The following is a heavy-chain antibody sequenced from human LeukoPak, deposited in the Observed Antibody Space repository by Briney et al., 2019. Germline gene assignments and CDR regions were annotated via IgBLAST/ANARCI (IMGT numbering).Heavy chain of an antibody. Sequence: GGSLRLSCAASGFTVSSNYMSWVRQAPGKGLEWVSVIYSGGSTYYADSVKGRFAISRDNSKNTLYLQMNSLRAEDTAVYYCARDVKGGSYYYYYGMDVWGQGTTVTVSS. CDR2: IYSGGST. D-gene: IGHD2-15*01. CDR3: ARDVKGGSYYYYYGMDV. V-gene: IGHV3-53*01. CDR1: GFTVSSNY. J-gene: IGHJ6*02.